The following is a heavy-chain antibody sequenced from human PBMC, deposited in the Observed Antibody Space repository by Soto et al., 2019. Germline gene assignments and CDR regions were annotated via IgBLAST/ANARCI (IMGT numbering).Heavy chain of an antibody. J-gene: IGHJ5*02. Sequence: GASVKVSCKASGYTFTSYGISWVRQAPGQGLEWMGWISAYNGNTNYAQKLQGRVTMTTDTSTSTAYMELRSLRSDDTAVYYCASDSSIDHYDFWSGYQGGWFDPWGQGTLVTVSS. CDR3: ASDSSIDHYDFWSGYQGGWFDP. D-gene: IGHD3-3*01. CDR1: GYTFTSYG. V-gene: IGHV1-18*01. CDR2: ISAYNGNT.